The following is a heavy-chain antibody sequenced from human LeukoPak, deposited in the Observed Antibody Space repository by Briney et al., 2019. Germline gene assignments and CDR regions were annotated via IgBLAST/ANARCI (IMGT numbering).Heavy chain of an antibody. CDR1: GGSLSGFY. Sequence: SETLSLTCAVYGGSLSGFYWSWIRQPPGKGLEWIGEINHSGTSNYNPSLKSRVTIPVDTSTNQFSLRLSSVTAADTAMYYCASSPRQKSSFYLWGQGTLVTVSS. J-gene: IGHJ4*02. CDR2: INHSGTS. CDR3: ASSPRQKSSFYL. V-gene: IGHV4-34*01. D-gene: IGHD2-2*01.